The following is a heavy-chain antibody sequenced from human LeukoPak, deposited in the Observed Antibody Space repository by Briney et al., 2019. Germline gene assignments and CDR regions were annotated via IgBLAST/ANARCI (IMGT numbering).Heavy chain of an antibody. CDR2: INSDGSST. D-gene: IGHD1-26*01. J-gene: IGHJ4*02. Sequence: GGSLRLSCAASGFSFSRDWMHWVRQAPGKGLVWVSRINSDGSSTNYADSMKGRFTISRDNAKNTLFLQMNSLRAEDTAVYYCARALGSYFDYWGQGTLVTVSS. CDR3: ARALGSYFDY. CDR1: GFSFSRDW. V-gene: IGHV3-74*01.